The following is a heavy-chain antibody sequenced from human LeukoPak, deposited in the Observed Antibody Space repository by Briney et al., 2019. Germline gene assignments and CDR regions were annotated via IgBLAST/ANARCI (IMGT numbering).Heavy chain of an antibody. J-gene: IGHJ4*02. V-gene: IGHV1-46*01. CDR3: ARGYGDYYFDY. D-gene: IGHD4-17*01. CDR2: INPSGGSR. CDR1: GYTFTSYY. Sequence: EASVKVSCKTSGYTFTSYYMHWVRQAPGQGLEWMGIINPSGGSRSYAQKFQGRVTMTRDTSTSTVYMELSSLRSEDTAVYYCARGYGDYYFDYWGQGTLVTVSS.